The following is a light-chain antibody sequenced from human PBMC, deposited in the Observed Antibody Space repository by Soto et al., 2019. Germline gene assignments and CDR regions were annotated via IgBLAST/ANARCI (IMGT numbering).Light chain of an antibody. CDR2: GAS. J-gene: IGKJ3*01. Sequence: EIVMTQSPATLSVSPGERATLSCRASQSVTSNLAWYQQKPGQVPRLLIYGASTRATGIPARFSGSGSGTELTLTISSLQSEDVAVYSCQQYNNWPTFGPGTKVDIK. V-gene: IGKV3-15*01. CDR1: QSVTSN. CDR3: QQYNNWPT.